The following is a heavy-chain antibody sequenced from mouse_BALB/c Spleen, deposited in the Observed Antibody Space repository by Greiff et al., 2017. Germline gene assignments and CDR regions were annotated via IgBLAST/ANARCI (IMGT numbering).Heavy chain of an antibody. Sequence: QVTLKESGPGILQPSQTLSLTCSFSGFSLSTPGMGVSWIRQPSGKGLEWLAHIYWDDDKRYNPSLKSRLTISKDTSSNQVFLKITSVDTADTATYYCARRRAGYYYGSSYYYWGQGTTLTVSS. D-gene: IGHD1-1*01. J-gene: IGHJ2*01. CDR3: ARRRAGYYYGSSYYY. CDR1: GFSLSTPGMG. V-gene: IGHV8-12*01. CDR2: IYWDDDK.